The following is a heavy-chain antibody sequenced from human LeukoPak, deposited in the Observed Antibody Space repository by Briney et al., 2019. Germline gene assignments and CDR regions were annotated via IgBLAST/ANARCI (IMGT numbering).Heavy chain of an antibody. CDR2: IYYSWST. Sequence: PSETLSLTCTVSGGSISSYYCSWIRQPPGKGLEWIGYIYYSWSTNYNPSLKSRVTISVDTSKNQFSLKLSSVTAADTAVYYCARHDFWSGYPTDYWGQGTLVTVSS. J-gene: IGHJ4*02. V-gene: IGHV4-59*01. CDR3: ARHDFWSGYPTDY. D-gene: IGHD3-3*01. CDR1: GGSISSYY.